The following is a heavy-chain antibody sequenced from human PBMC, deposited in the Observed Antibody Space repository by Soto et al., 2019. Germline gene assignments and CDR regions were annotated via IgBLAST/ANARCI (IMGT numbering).Heavy chain of an antibody. D-gene: IGHD2-15*01. V-gene: IGHV3-30*03. J-gene: IGHJ6*02. CDR3: ARERADIVFAPVATSGMDV. CDR2: ISHDGQNQ. CDR1: GFAFGSHG. Sequence: QVQLVESGGGVVPPGRSLKLSCIASGFAFGSHGMHWVRQVSGKGLEWVAVISHDGQNQYYRESVKGRFTISRDNSKNSLFLEVHSLRVEDTAVYYCARERADIVFAPVATSGMDVWGQGTAVTVSS.